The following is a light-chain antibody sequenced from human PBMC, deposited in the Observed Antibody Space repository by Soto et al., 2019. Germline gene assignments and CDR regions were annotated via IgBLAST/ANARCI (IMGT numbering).Light chain of an antibody. CDR3: QVWDVASDHHV. J-gene: IGLJ1*01. CDR1: NIGSKS. V-gene: IGLV3-21*02. CDR2: DDS. Sequence: SYELTQPPSVSVAPGQTARVTCGGNNIGSKSVHWYQPKPGQAPVLVVYDDSDRPSGITERFSGSNSGNTATLTISRVEAGDEADYYCQVWDVASDHHVFGTGTKVTVL.